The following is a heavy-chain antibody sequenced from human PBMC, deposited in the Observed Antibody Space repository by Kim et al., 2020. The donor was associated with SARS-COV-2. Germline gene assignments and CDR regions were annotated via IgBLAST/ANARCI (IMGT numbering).Heavy chain of an antibody. CDR2: ISSSSSYI. Sequence: GGSLRLSCAASGFTFSSYSMNWVRQAPGKGLEWVSSISSSSSYIYYADSVKGRFTISRDNAKNSLYLQMNSLRAEDTAVYYCARDFTNSSSWHIYYYYGMDVWGQGTTVTVSS. CDR3: ARDFTNSSSWHIYYYYGMDV. J-gene: IGHJ6*02. CDR1: GFTFSSYS. V-gene: IGHV3-21*01. D-gene: IGHD6-13*01.